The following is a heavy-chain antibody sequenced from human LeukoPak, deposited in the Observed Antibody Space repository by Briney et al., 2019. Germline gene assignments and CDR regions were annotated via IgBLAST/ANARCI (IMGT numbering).Heavy chain of an antibody. Sequence: GGSLRLSCVGSGLSVRDSEMNWVRQAPGNGLEWGAHIRADGTTKWYADSVRGRFNIARDNARNSLFLQMNSLRADDSATYYCSRRFRDWGQGILVTVSS. CDR2: IRADGTTK. D-gene: IGHD5-24*01. CDR1: GLSVRDSE. V-gene: IGHV3-48*03. CDR3: SRRFRD. J-gene: IGHJ4*02.